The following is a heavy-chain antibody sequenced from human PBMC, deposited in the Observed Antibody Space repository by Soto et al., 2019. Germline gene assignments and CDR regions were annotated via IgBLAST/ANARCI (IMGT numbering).Heavy chain of an antibody. D-gene: IGHD3-10*01. J-gene: IGHJ6*02. CDR1: GGSISSGGYY. V-gene: IGHV4-31*03. CDR2: IYYSGRT. Sequence: QVQLQESGPGLVKPSQTLSLTCTVSGGSISSGGYYWSWIRQHPGKGLEWIGYIYYSGRTYYNPSLKGRVTIPVDTSKNQLSLKLSSVTAADTAVYYCARDHVTMVRGATPYYYCGMDVWGQGTTVTVSS. CDR3: ARDHVTMVRGATPYYYCGMDV.